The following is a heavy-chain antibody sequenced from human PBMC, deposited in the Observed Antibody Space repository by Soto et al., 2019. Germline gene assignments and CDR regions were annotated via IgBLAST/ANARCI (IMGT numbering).Heavy chain of an antibody. CDR1: GYTLTELS. CDR2: FDPEDGET. V-gene: IGHV1-24*01. CDR3: ATDLVVDSPAEYFQH. Sequence: GASVKVSCKVSGYTLTELSMHWVRQAPGKGLEWMGGFDPEDGETIYAQKFQGRVTMTEDTSTDTAYMELSSLRSEDTAVYYCATDLVVDSPAEYFQHWGQGTLVTVSS. D-gene: IGHD3-22*01. J-gene: IGHJ1*01.